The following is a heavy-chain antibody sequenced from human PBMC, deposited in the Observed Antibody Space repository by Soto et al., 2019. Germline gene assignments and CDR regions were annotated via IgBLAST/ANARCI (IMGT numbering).Heavy chain of an antibody. Sequence: ASVKVPCKASGYTFTSYGISWVRQAPGQGLEWMGWISAYNGNTNYAQKLQGRVTMTTDTSTSTAYMELRSLRSDDTAVYYCARDWAYCGGDCYSVLDAFDIWGQGTMVTVSS. CDR3: ARDWAYCGGDCYSVLDAFDI. CDR1: GYTFTSYG. V-gene: IGHV1-18*04. D-gene: IGHD2-21*02. J-gene: IGHJ3*02. CDR2: ISAYNGNT.